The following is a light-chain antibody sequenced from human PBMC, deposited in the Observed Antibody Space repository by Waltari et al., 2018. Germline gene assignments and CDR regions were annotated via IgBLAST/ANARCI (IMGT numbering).Light chain of an antibody. CDR2: GAS. V-gene: IGKV3-15*01. CDR1: QSVSTN. CDR3: HQYNYWAYT. J-gene: IGKJ2*01. Sequence: IVMTPSSATLSVSPGERVTFSCRASQSVSTNLAWYQPKPGQAPRLPIYGASTRATGIPARFSGSASGTEFTLTISSLQSEDFAVYCCHQYNYWAYTFGQGTKLEIK.